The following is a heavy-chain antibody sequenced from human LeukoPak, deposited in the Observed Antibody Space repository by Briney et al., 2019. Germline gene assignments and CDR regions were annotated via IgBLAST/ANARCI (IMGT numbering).Heavy chain of an antibody. CDR1: GYTFTGYC. V-gene: IGHV1-2*02. CDR3: ASAYYDFWSGSFSGPSSAYYYGMDV. CDR2: INPNSGGT. D-gene: IGHD3-3*01. Sequence: ASVKVSCKASGYTFTGYCMHWVRQAPGQGLEWMGWINPNSGGTNYAQKFQGRVTMTRDTSISTAYMELSRLRSDDTAVYYRASAYYDFWSGSFSGPSSAYYYGMDVWGQGTTVTVSS. J-gene: IGHJ6*02.